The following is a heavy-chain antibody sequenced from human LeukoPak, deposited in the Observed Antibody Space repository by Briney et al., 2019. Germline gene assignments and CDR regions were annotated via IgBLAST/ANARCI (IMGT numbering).Heavy chain of an antibody. CDR3: VRARGTTYYDFWSGYFIFDY. V-gene: IGHV4-4*09. J-gene: IGHJ4*02. CDR1: GGSISSYY. D-gene: IGHD3-3*01. CDR2: IYTSGST. Sequence: SETLSLTCTVSGGSISSYYWSWIRQPPGKGLEWIGYIYTSGSTNYNPSLKSRVTISVDTSKNQFSLKLSSVTAADTAVYYCVRARGTTYYDFWSGYFIFDYWGQGTLVTVSS.